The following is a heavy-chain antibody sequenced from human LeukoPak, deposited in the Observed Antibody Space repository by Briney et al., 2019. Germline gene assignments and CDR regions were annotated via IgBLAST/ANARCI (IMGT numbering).Heavy chain of an antibody. V-gene: IGHV5-51*01. CDR2: IYPGNPDT. J-gene: IGHJ4*02. CDR3: ARLGVVAAVDY. Sequence: GESLKISCKGSGYSFPGYWIGWVRQMPGRGLEWMGIIYPGNPDTRYSPSFQGQVTISADKSINTAYLQWSSLKASDTAMYYCARLGVVAAVDYWGQGTLVTVSS. CDR1: GYSFPGYW. D-gene: IGHD2-15*01.